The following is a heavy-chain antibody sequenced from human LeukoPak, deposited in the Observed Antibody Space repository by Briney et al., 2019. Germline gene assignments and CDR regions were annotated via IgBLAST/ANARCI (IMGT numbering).Heavy chain of an antibody. CDR3: ARDCGDKYYDFWIGYYYMDV. J-gene: IGHJ6*03. CDR2: INWNGGST. Sequence: PGGSLRLSCAASGFTFDDYGMSWVRQAPGKGLEWVSGINWNGGSTGYADSVKGRFTISRDNAKNSLYLQMNSLRAEDTALYYCARDCGDKYYDFWIGYYYMDVWGKGTTVTVSS. V-gene: IGHV3-20*04. CDR1: GFTFDDYG. D-gene: IGHD3-3*01.